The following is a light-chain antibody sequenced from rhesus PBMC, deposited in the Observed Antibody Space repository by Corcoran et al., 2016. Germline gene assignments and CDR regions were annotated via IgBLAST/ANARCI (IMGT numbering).Light chain of an antibody. CDR1: ENVNNY. CDR3: QHCYGTPLT. V-gene: IGKV1-74*01. Sequence: DIQMTQSPSSLSASVGDRVTITCRASENVNNYLNWYQQKPGKAPKILFYKASTLQSGVPSRFSGSGSGTDYTFTISSLQPDDVATYYCQHCYGTPLTFGGGTKVEIK. CDR2: KAS. J-gene: IGKJ4*01.